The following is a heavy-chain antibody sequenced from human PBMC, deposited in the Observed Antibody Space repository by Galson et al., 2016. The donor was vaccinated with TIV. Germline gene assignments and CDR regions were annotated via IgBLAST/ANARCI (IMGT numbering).Heavy chain of an antibody. CDR2: INGNDGTT. CDR3: ARQYYYDSTVTWEKYYFDC. D-gene: IGHD3-22*01. J-gene: IGHJ4*02. Sequence: SLRLSCAASGFTFSSYAIHWVRQAPGKGLEWVSGINGNDGTTGYADSVKGRFTISRDNAKNALYLQMNSLRAEDPTLYYCARQYYYDSTVTWEKYYFDCWGRGTLVTVSS. V-gene: IGHV3-20*04. CDR1: GFTFSSYA.